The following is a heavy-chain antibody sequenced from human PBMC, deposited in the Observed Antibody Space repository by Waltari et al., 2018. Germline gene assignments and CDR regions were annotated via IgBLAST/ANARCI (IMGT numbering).Heavy chain of an antibody. V-gene: IGHV1-18*04. CDR3: ARDYCSGDGCSLDC. D-gene: IGHD2-15*01. Sequence: QVQLVQSGNEVMKPGASVKVSCKASGYTFPSPSTTWVRQAPGQGPEWLGWINRNNGNTKFAQKFQGRVSLTTDTSTSTAYMDLRSLTSDDTAVYYCARDYCSGDGCSLDCWGQGTLVTVSS. J-gene: IGHJ4*02. CDR2: INRNNGNT. CDR1: GYTFPSPS.